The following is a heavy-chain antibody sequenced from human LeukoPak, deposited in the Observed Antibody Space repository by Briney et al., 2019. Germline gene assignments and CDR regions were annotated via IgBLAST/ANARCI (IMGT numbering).Heavy chain of an antibody. V-gene: IGHV3-30-3*01. CDR3: ARGRRYDYVWGSYRPYYFDY. CDR1: GFTFSSYA. J-gene: IGHJ4*02. CDR2: ISYDGSNK. D-gene: IGHD3-16*02. Sequence: GGSLRLSCAASGFTFSSYATHWVRQAPGKGLEWVAVISYDGSNKYYADSVKGRFTISRDNSKNTLYLQMNSLRAEDTAVYYCARGRRYDYVWGSYRPYYFDYWGQGTLVTVSS.